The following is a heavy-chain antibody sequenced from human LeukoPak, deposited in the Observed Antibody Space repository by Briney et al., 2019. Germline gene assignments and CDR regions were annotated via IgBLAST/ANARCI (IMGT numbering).Heavy chain of an antibody. D-gene: IGHD1-26*01. CDR3: ANARGVVGVTPEYDY. J-gene: IGHJ4*02. CDR2: ISYDENKQ. CDR1: GFTFNSYT. V-gene: IGHV3-30*04. Sequence: QAGGSLRLSCAASGFTFNSYTMHWVRQAPGKGLEWVAGISYDENKQYYTDSVRGRFTISRDNSKNTVHLQMSSLRAEDAAVYFCANARGVVGVTPEYDYWGQGTLVTVSS.